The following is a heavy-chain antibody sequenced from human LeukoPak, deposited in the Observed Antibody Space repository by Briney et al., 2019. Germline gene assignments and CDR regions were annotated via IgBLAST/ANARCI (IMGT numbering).Heavy chain of an antibody. CDR1: GFTFSNYA. D-gene: IGHD1-26*01. CDR2: INWNGGST. CDR3: ARGHQVVGATDYDY. Sequence: GGSPRLSCAASGFTFSNYAMSWVRQAPGKGLEWVSGINWNGGSTGYADSVKGRFTISRDNAKNSLYLQMNSLRAEDTAVYYCARGHQVVGATDYDYWGQGTLVTVSS. V-gene: IGHV3-20*04. J-gene: IGHJ4*02.